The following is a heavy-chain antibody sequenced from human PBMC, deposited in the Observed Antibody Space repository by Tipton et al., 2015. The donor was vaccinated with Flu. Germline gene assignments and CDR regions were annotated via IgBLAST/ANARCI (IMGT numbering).Heavy chain of an antibody. V-gene: IGHV3-23*01. CDR1: GFTFSSYA. CDR2: ISGSGGST. J-gene: IGHJ6*02. Sequence: SLRLSCAASGFTFSSYAMSWVRQAPGKGLEWVSAISGSGGSTYYADSVKGRFTISRDNSKNTLYLQMNSLRAEDTAVYYCAKDSVVVVAAYRYYYYGMDVWGQGTTVTVSS. CDR3: AKDSVVVVAAYRYYYYGMDV. D-gene: IGHD2-15*01.